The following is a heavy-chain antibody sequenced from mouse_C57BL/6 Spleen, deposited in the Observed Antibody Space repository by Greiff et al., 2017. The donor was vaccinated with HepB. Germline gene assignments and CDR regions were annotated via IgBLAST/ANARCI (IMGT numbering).Heavy chain of an antibody. J-gene: IGHJ3*01. CDR3: ALLLRPVPY. D-gene: IGHD1-2*01. CDR1: GFNIKDYY. Sequence: VQLQQSGAELVKPGASVKLSCTASGFNIKDYYMHWVKQRTEQGLEWIGRIDPEDGETKYAPNFQGKATITADTSSNTAYLQLSSLTSEDTAVYYCALLLRPVPYWGQGTLVTVSA. CDR2: IDPEDGET. V-gene: IGHV14-2*01.